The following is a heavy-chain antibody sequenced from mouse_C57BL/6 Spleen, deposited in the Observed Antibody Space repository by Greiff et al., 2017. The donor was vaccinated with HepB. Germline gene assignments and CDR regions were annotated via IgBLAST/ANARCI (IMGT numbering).Heavy chain of an antibody. Sequence: DVHLVESGGDLVKPGGSLKLSCAASGFTFSSYGMSWVRQTPDKRLEWVATISSGGSYTYYPDSVKGRFTISRDNAKNTLYLQMISLKSEDTAMYYCAREISADYWGQGTSVTVSS. V-gene: IGHV5-6*01. D-gene: IGHD5-1-1*01. CDR1: GFTFSSYG. CDR3: AREISADY. J-gene: IGHJ4*01. CDR2: ISSGGSYT.